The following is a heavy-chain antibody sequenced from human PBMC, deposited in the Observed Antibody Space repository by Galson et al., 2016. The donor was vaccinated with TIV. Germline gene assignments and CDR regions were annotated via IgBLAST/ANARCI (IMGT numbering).Heavy chain of an antibody. CDR3: AKRKNYGGDAFED. D-gene: IGHD4/OR15-4a*01. V-gene: IGHV3-23*01. CDR1: GFTFDFYA. J-gene: IGHJ3*01. CDR2: ISGSGGIT. Sequence: SLRLSCAASGFTFDFYAMNWVRQAPGKGLEWVSGISGSGGITSFADSVKGRFSISRDNSKDTLYLQLNSLRAEDTAVYYCAKRKNYGGDAFEDWGQGTMVTVSS.